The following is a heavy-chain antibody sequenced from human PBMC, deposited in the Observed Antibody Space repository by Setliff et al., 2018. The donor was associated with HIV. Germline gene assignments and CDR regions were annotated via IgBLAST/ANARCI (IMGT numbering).Heavy chain of an antibody. Sequence: ASVKVSCKASGGPLSSYTINWVRQAPGQGLEWMGGILPMLNIANFTQKFQGRVTITADKSTDTAYMELSSLGYEDTAVYYCAREIPDYYDIWTGYNIPNAFDIWGQGTMVTVSS. D-gene: IGHD3-9*01. CDR1: GGPLSSYT. CDR2: ILPMLNIA. CDR3: AREIPDYYDIWTGYNIPNAFDI. V-gene: IGHV1-69*10. J-gene: IGHJ3*02.